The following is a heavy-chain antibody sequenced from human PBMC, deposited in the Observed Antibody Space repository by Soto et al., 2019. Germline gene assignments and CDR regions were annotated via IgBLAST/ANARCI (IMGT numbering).Heavy chain of an antibody. CDR1: GGSVSSSSAA. CDR2: TYYRSKWYN. Sequence: SQTISLTGAICGGSVSSSSAAWHCIRQSPSRGLEWLGRTYYRSKWYNDYAASVKSRITISPDTSKNQFSLQLNSVTPEDTAMYYCARTGGESGYWGQGTMVTVSS. D-gene: IGHD2-21*01. J-gene: IGHJ4*02. CDR3: ARTGGESGY. V-gene: IGHV6-1*01.